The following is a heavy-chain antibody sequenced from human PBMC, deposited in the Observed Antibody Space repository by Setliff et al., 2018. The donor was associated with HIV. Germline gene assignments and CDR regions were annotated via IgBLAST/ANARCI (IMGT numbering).Heavy chain of an antibody. CDR1: GGSITGGSYY. D-gene: IGHD6-6*01. J-gene: IGHJ5*02. Sequence: SETLSLTCTVSGGSITGGSYYWSWIRQHPGKGLEWIGYIYYSGSTYYNPSLKSRVSISVDTSKNQFSLKLSSVTAADTAVYYCARGYSSSLGWFDPWGQGTLVTVSS. V-gene: IGHV4-31*03. CDR2: IYYSGST. CDR3: ARGYSSSLGWFDP.